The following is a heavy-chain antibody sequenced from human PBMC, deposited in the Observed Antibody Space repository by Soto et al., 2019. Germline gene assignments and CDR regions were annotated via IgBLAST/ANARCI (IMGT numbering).Heavy chain of an antibody. D-gene: IGHD3-3*01. Sequence: GGSLRLSCAACGFTFSIYSMNWVRQAPGKGMEWVSSISSSSSYIYYADSVKGRFTISRDNAKNALYLQMNSLRVEDTAVYYCARDQYYDFWSGYYRAYGMDVWGQGTTGTVSS. J-gene: IGHJ6*02. CDR3: ARDQYYDFWSGYYRAYGMDV. CDR2: ISSSSSYI. V-gene: IGHV3-21*01. CDR1: GFTFSIYS.